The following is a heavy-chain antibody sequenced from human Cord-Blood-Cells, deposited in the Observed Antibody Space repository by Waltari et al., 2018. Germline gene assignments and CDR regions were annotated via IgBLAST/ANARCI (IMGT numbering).Heavy chain of an antibody. CDR2: IYHSGST. V-gene: IGHV4-4*02. CDR3: ARGCLAAAGTYYYYGMDV. CDR1: GGSISSSNW. D-gene: IGHD6-13*01. Sequence: QVQLQESGPGLVKPSGTLSLTCAVSGGSISSSNWWSWVRQPPGKGLEWIGEIYHSGSTNYTPSLKSRVTISVDKSKNQFSLKLSSVTAADTAVYYCARGCLAAAGTYYYYGMDVWGQGTTVTVSS. J-gene: IGHJ6*02.